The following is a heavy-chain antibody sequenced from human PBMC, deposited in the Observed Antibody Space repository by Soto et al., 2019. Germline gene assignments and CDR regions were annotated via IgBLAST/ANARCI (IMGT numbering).Heavy chain of an antibody. CDR1: GGSISSYY. D-gene: IGHD2-2*01. Sequence: SETLSLTCTVSGGSISSYYWSWIRQPPGKGLEWIGYIYYSGSTNYNPSLKSRVTISVDTSKNQFSLKLSSVTASDTAVYYCARHRDIVVVPAAEGGNWFDPWGQGTLVTVSS. V-gene: IGHV4-59*08. CDR2: IYYSGST. J-gene: IGHJ5*02. CDR3: ARHRDIVVVPAAEGGNWFDP.